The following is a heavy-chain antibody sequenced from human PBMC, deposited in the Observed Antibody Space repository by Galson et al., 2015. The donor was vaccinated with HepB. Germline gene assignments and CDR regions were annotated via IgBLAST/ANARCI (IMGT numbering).Heavy chain of an antibody. CDR1: GFTFSSYA. CDR2: ISYDGSNK. V-gene: IGHV3-30-3*01. Sequence: SLRLSCAASGFTFSSYAMHWVRQAPGKGLEWVAVISYDGSNKYYADSVKGRFTISRDNSKNTLYLQMNSLRAEDTAVYYCAREPALVAAADPFDYWGQGTLVTVSS. D-gene: IGHD6-13*01. CDR3: AREPALVAAADPFDY. J-gene: IGHJ4*02.